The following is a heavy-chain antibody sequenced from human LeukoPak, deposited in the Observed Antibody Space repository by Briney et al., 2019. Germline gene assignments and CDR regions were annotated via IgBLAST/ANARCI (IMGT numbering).Heavy chain of an antibody. D-gene: IGHD3-10*01. V-gene: IGHV3-7*01. Sequence: PGGSLRLSCAASGFTFSSYAMSWVRQAPGKGLEWVANIKQDGSEKYYVDSVKGRFTISRDNTKNSLYLQMNSLRVEDTAVYYCARDSSDVLVWFGPEGYWGQGTLVTVSS. CDR2: IKQDGSEK. J-gene: IGHJ4*02. CDR1: GFTFSSYA. CDR3: ARDSSDVLVWFGPEGY.